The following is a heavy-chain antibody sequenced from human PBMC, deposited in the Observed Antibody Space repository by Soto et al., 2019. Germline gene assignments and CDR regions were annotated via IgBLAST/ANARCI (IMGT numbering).Heavy chain of an antibody. J-gene: IGHJ4*02. CDR3: ATSTGAPGNY. Sequence: GGSLRLSCAASGLTFSSYAMSWARQAPGKGLEWVANIKQDGSHKYYVPSVKGRFTISRDNAKNSLYLQMNSLRAEDAAVYYCATSTGAPGNYWGQGTLVTVSS. D-gene: IGHD1-26*01. CDR2: IKQDGSHK. CDR1: GLTFSSYA. V-gene: IGHV3-7*01.